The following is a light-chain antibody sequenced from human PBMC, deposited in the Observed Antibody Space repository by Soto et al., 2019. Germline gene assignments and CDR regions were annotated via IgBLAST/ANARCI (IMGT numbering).Light chain of an antibody. CDR3: MQGSHWPYT. J-gene: IGKJ2*01. Sequence: DVVMTQSPLFLPVTLGQPASISCRSSQSVVYRDEIIYLNWFHQRPGQSPRRLIYMVTNRDSGVPDRFSGSGSGTDFTLKISRVEADDVGVYFCMQGSHWPYTFGQGTKLEIK. V-gene: IGKV2-30*01. CDR2: MVT. CDR1: QSVVYRDEIIY.